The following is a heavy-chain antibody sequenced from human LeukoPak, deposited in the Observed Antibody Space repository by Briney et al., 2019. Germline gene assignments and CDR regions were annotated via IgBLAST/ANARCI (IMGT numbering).Heavy chain of an antibody. CDR1: GFTFSSYG. V-gene: IGHV3-30*02. CDR2: IRYDGSNK. CDR3: AKDQGNPEIVGATGAFDY. Sequence: TGGSLRLSCAASGFTFSSYGMHWVRQAPGKGLEWVAFIRYDGSNKYYADSVKGRFTISRDNSKNTLYLQMNSLRAEDTAVYYCAKDQGNPEIVGATGAFDYWGQGTLVTVSS. D-gene: IGHD1-26*01. J-gene: IGHJ4*02.